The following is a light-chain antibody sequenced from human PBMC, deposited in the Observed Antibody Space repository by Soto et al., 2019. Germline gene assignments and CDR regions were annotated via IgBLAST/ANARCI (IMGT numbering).Light chain of an antibody. Sequence: AIQMTQSPSSLSASVGDRVTITYRASQGIRNDLGWYQQKPGKAPKLLIYATSTLQSGVPSRFSGSGSGTDFTLTIGSLQPEDFATYYCLQDYDYPLTFGGGTKVEIK. V-gene: IGKV1-6*01. J-gene: IGKJ4*01. CDR2: ATS. CDR1: QGIRND. CDR3: LQDYDYPLT.